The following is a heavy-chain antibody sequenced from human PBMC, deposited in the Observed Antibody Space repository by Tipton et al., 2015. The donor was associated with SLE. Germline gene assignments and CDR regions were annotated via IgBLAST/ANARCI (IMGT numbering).Heavy chain of an antibody. V-gene: IGHV4-59*11. J-gene: IGHJ6*02. CDR1: GVSMNGHY. CDR2: IYYSGYT. D-gene: IGHD3-10*01. Sequence: TLSLTCTVSGVSMNGHYWSWIRQPPGKALDFFGFIYYSGYTQYNPSLKSRVTISIDTSKNQYSLRLTSVTAADTAVYYCARFLVQGVYYKGLDVWGQGTTVTVTS. CDR3: ARFLVQGVYYKGLDV.